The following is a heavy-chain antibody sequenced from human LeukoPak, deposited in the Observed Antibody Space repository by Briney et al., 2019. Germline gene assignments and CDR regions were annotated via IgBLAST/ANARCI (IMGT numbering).Heavy chain of an antibody. D-gene: IGHD1-26*01. J-gene: IGHJ6*02. Sequence: GASVKVSCKASGYTFTGYYMRWVRQAPGQGLEWMGWINPNSGGTNYAQKFQGRVTMTRDTSISTAYMELSRLRSDDTAVYYCASEVGASYYGMDVWGQGTTVTVSS. CDR1: GYTFTGYY. CDR2: INPNSGGT. V-gene: IGHV1-2*02. CDR3: ASEVGASYYGMDV.